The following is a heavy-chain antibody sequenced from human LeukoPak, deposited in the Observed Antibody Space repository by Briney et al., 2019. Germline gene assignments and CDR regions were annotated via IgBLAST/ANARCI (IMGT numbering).Heavy chain of an antibody. CDR3: ARDRGPYLV. CDR1: GGSPSSGGYY. CDR2: IYHSGST. J-gene: IGHJ3*01. Sequence: SQTLSLTCTVSGGSPSSGGYYWSWIRQPPGKGLEWIGYIYHSGSTYYNPSLKSRVTISVDRSKNQFSLKLSSVTAADTAVYYCARDRGPYLVWGQGTMVTVSS. V-gene: IGHV4-30-2*01.